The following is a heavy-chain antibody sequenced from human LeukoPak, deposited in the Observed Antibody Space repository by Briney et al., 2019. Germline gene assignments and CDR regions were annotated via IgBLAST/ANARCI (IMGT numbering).Heavy chain of an antibody. J-gene: IGHJ4*02. V-gene: IGHV3-21*01. CDR3: ARERGYSYGYGDY. CDR2: ISSSSSNI. CDR1: GFTFSSYS. D-gene: IGHD5-18*01. Sequence: GGSLRLSCVGSGFTFSSYSMNWVRQAPGKGLAWVSSISSSSSNIYYADSVKGRFTISRDNAKNSLYLQMNSLRAEDMAVYYCARERGYSYGYGDYWGQGTLVTVSS.